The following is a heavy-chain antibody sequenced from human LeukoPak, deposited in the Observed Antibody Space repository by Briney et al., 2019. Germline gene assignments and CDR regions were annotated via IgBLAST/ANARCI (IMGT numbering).Heavy chain of an antibody. Sequence: PSETLSLTCAVYGGSFSGYYWSWIRQPPGKGLEWIGEINHSGSTNYNPSLKSRVTKSVDTSKNQFSLKLSSVTAADTAVYYCAIGSRADYYYGMDVWGKGTTVTVSS. V-gene: IGHV4-34*01. CDR2: INHSGST. D-gene: IGHD3-10*01. CDR1: GGSFSGYY. J-gene: IGHJ6*04. CDR3: AIGSRADYYYGMDV.